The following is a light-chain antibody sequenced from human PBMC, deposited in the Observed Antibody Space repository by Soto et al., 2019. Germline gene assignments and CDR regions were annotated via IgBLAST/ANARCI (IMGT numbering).Light chain of an antibody. CDR2: DAS. Sequence: EIVLTQSPGTLSLSPGERATLSCRASQSVSSSYLAWYQQKPGQAPRLLIYDASSRATGIPDRFSGSGSGTDFTLTXSRLEPEDFAVYYCQQYGSSPRTFGQGTKVEIK. CDR3: QQYGSSPRT. CDR1: QSVSSSY. J-gene: IGKJ1*01. V-gene: IGKV3-20*01.